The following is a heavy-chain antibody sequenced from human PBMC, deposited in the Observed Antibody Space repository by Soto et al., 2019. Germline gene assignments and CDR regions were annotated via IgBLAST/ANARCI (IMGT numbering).Heavy chain of an antibody. D-gene: IGHD3-10*01. CDR1: GFTFSSYA. CDR3: ARYYNFNHQLYYFDY. V-gene: IGHV3-23*01. Sequence: EVQLLESGGGLVQPGGSLRLSCAASGFTFSSYAMSWVRQAPGKGLEWVSAISGSGGSTYYADSVKGRFTISRDNSKNTMYLQMNSLRAEDTAVYYCARYYNFNHQLYYFDYWGQGTLVTVSS. CDR2: ISGSGGST. J-gene: IGHJ4*02.